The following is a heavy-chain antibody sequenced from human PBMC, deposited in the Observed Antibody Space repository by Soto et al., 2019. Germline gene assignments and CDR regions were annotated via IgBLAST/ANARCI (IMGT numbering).Heavy chain of an antibody. J-gene: IGHJ3*02. CDR3: ARDGTGDAEGAFDI. CDR2: IKQDGSEK. Sequence: GGSLRLSCAASGFTFSSYWMSWVRQAPGKGLEWVANIKQDGSEKYYVDSVKGRFTISRDNAKNSLYLQMNSLRAEETAVYYYARDGTGDAEGAFDIWGQGTMVTVSS. CDR1: GFTFSSYW. D-gene: IGHD7-27*01. V-gene: IGHV3-7*01.